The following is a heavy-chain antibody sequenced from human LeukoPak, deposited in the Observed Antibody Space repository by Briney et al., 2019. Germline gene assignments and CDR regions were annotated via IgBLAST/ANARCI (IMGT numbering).Heavy chain of an antibody. CDR2: INHSGST. D-gene: IGHD3-16*02. CDR3: ARGGPYDYVWGSYRQREYFGY. CDR1: GGSFSGYY. J-gene: IGHJ4*02. Sequence: SETLSLTCAVYGGSFSGYYWSWIRQPPGKGLEWIGEINHSGSTNYNPSLKSRVTISVDTSKNQFSLKLSSVTAADTAVYYCARGGPYDYVWGSYRQREYFGYWGQGTLVTVSS. V-gene: IGHV4-34*01.